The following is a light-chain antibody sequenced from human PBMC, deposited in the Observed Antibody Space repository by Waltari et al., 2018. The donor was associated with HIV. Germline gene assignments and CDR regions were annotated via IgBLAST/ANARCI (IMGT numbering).Light chain of an antibody. CDR2: KDS. V-gene: IGLV3-25*03. Sequence: SYELTQPPSVSVSPGQTARITCSGDALPKQYAYWYQQKPGQAPVLVIYKDSERPSGIPGRCSGSSSGTTVTLTISGVQAEDEADYYCQSADSSGTAKVFGTGTKVTVL. CDR1: ALPKQY. CDR3: QSADSSGTAKV. J-gene: IGLJ1*01.